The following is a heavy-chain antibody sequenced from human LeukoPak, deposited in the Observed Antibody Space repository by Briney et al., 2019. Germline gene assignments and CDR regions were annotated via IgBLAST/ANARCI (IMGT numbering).Heavy chain of an antibody. V-gene: IGHV1-18*04. D-gene: IGHD3-22*01. J-gene: IGHJ4*02. CDR3: ARDPTPFIGTMIVQFDN. Sequence: ASVKVSCKASGYSFTGHYMHWVRQAPGQGLEWMGWISPDNGNTDYAQNLQGRVTMTTDTSTSTAYMELRSLRSDDTAMYFCARDPTPFIGTMIVQFDNWGQGTLVTVSS. CDR2: ISPDNGNT. CDR1: GYSFTGHY.